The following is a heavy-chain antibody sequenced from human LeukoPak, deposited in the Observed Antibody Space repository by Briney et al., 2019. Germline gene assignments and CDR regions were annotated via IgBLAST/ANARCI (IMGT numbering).Heavy chain of an antibody. J-gene: IGHJ4*02. CDR1: GGSISSAGYY. D-gene: IGHD3-9*01. CDR2: IYHSGST. V-gene: IGHV4-30-2*01. CDR3: ARTNYYDILTGLDY. Sequence: PSETLSLTCTVSGGSISSAGYYWSWIRQPPGKGLEWIGYIYHSGSTYYNPSLKSRVTISVDRSKNQLSLKLSSVTAADTAVYYCARTNYYDILTGLDYWGQGTLVTASS.